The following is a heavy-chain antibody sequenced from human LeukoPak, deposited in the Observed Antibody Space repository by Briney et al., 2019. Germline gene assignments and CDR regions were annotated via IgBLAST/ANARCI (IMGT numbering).Heavy chain of an antibody. CDR3: ARVRPPVATVYYLDY. CDR1: GFTFSSYG. Sequence: GSLRLSCAASGFTFSSYGMSWVRQTPGTGLEWIGSIYSSGNVNYNPTLTSRVTISVDTSNNQFSLMLTSVTAADTAVYYCARVRPPVATVYYLDYWGPGTLVSVSS. CDR2: IYSSGNV. J-gene: IGHJ4*02. V-gene: IGHV4-59*12. D-gene: IGHD5-12*01.